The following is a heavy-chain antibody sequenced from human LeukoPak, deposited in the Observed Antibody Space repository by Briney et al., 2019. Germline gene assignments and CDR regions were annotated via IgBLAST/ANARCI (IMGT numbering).Heavy chain of an antibody. CDR2: ISSSGSTI. V-gene: IGHV3-48*03. CDR3: ARNPNLIVVVTAHFDY. J-gene: IGHJ4*02. D-gene: IGHD2-21*02. CDR1: GFTFSSYE. Sequence: GSLRLSCAASGFTFSSYEMNWVRQAPGKGLEWVSYISSSGSTIYYADSVKGRFTISRDNAKNSPYLQMNSLRAEDTAVYYCARNPNLIVVVTAHFDYWGQGTLVTVSS.